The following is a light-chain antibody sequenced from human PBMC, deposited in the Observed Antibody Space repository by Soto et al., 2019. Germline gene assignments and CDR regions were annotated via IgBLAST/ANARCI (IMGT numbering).Light chain of an antibody. CDR3: ASYTTSSTYV. CDR2: DVS. Sequence: QSALTQPASVSGAPGESIAISCTGKSNYVGAFNYVSWYQQHPGKAPKFMIFDVSSRPSGVSDRFSGSKSGNTASLTISGLQTEDEADYYCASYTTSSTYVFGTGTKVTVL. J-gene: IGLJ1*01. CDR1: SNYVGAFNY. V-gene: IGLV2-14*03.